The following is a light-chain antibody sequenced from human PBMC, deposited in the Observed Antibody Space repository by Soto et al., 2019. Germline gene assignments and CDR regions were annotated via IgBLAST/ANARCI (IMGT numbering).Light chain of an antibody. CDR1: QTISSW. V-gene: IGKV1-5*03. J-gene: IGKJ1*01. CDR2: AAS. CDR3: QQYHSYST. Sequence: DIQLTQSPSTLAGSVGDGLTITFRASQTISSWLAWYQQKPGKAPKLLIYAASTLQSGVPLRFSGTGSGTEFTLTISSLQPDDFATYYCQQYHSYSTFGQGTKVDIK.